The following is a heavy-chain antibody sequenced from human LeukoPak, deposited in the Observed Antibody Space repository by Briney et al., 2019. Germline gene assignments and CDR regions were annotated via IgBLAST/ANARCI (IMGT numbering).Heavy chain of an antibody. CDR2: ISSSSSYI. V-gene: IGHV3-21*01. CDR1: GFTFSSHS. D-gene: IGHD3-10*01. Sequence: PGGSLRLSCVASGFTFSSHSMNWVRQAPGKGLEWVSSISSSSSYIYYADSVKGRFTISRDNAKNSLYLQMNSLRAEDTAVYYCARGSGRTMVRGVNTFGYWGQGTLVTVSS. J-gene: IGHJ4*02. CDR3: ARGSGRTMVRGVNTFGY.